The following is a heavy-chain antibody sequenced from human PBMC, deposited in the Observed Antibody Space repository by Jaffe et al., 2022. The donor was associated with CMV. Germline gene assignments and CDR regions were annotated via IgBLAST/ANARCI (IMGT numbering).Heavy chain of an antibody. V-gene: IGHV3-23*04. CDR1: GFTFSSYA. Sequence: EVQLVESGGGLVQPGGSLRLSCAASGFTFSSYAMSWVRQAPGKGLEWVSAISGSGGSTYYADSVKGRFTISRDNSKNTLYLQMNSLRAEDTAVYYCAKDHSRGYHDILTGSDYWGQGTLVTVSS. CDR3: AKDHSRGYHDILTGSDY. CDR2: ISGSGGST. J-gene: IGHJ4*02. D-gene: IGHD3-9*01.